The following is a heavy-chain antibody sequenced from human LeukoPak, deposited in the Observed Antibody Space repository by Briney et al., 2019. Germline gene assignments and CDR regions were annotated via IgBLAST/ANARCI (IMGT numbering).Heavy chain of an antibody. J-gene: IGHJ4*02. CDR2: IYSGGST. Sequence: GGSLRLSCAASEFSVGSNYMTWVRQAPGKGLEWVSLIYSGGSTYYADSVKGRFTISRDNSKNTLYLQMNSLRAEDTAVYYCARADELDYWGQGTLVTVSS. CDR1: EFSVGSNY. V-gene: IGHV3-66*01. D-gene: IGHD5-24*01. CDR3: ARADELDY.